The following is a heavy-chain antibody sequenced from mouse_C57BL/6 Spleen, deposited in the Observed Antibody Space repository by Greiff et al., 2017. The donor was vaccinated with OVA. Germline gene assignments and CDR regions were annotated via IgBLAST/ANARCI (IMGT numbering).Heavy chain of an antibody. CDR1: GYTFPDYY. Sequence: EVQLQQSGPELVKPGASVKISCKASGYTFPDYYMNWVKQSHGKSLEWIGDINPNNGGTSYNQKFKGRATLTVDKSSSTAYMELRSLTSEDSAVDYCARSGSSAPWFAYWGQGTLVTVSA. CDR2: INPNNGGT. V-gene: IGHV1-26*01. CDR3: ARSGSSAPWFAY. D-gene: IGHD3-2*02. J-gene: IGHJ3*01.